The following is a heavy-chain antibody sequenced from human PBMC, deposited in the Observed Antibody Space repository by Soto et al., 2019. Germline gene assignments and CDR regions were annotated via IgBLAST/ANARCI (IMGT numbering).Heavy chain of an antibody. CDR1: GFAISRGYY. V-gene: IGHV4-38-2*02. Sequence: SETLSLTCSVSGFAISRGYYWSWVRQPPGKGLEWIGSIYPSVSSYHNPSLATRLGLSIDASKNQFTLNLTSVTAADTALYFCAREKVGTTFFDTWGQGIQVTVS. D-gene: IGHD2-21*02. CDR3: AREKVGTTFFDT. J-gene: IGHJ4*02. CDR2: IYPSVSS.